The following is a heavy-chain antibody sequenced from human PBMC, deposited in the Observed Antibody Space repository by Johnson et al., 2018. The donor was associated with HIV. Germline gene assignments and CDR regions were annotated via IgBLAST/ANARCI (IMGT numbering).Heavy chain of an antibody. CDR2: IWYDGSNK. CDR1: GFTFSSYG. V-gene: IGHV3-33*06. J-gene: IGHJ3*02. Sequence: QMLLVESGGGVVQPGRSLRLSCAASGFTFSSYGMHWVRQAPGKGLEWVAVIWYDGSNKHYADSVKGRFTISRDNSKNTLYLQMNSLRAEDTAVYYCAKDLQDYYDSSGHDAFDIWGQGTMVTVSA. CDR3: AKDLQDYYDSSGHDAFDI. D-gene: IGHD3-22*01.